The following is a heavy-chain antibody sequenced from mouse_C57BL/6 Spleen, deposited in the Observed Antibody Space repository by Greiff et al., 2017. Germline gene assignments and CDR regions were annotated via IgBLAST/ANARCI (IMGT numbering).Heavy chain of an antibody. J-gene: IGHJ4*01. V-gene: IGHV1-22*01. CDR3: ARGPFYDGYYEGYYAMDY. CDR1: GYTFTDYN. D-gene: IGHD2-3*01. Sequence: VQLQQSGPELVKPGASVKMSCKASGYTFTDYNMHWVKQSHGKSLEWIGYINPNNGGTSYNQKFKGKATLTVNKSSSTAYMELRSLTSEDSAVYYCARGPFYDGYYEGYYAMDYWGQGTSVTVSS. CDR2: INPNNGGT.